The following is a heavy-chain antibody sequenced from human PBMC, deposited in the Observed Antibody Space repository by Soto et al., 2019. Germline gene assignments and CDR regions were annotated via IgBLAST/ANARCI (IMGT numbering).Heavy chain of an antibody. J-gene: IGHJ4*02. CDR3: IRAAAGLFDY. CDR2: IKSKADGGTT. Sequence: GGSLRLSCAASGFTFTSAWMSWVRQAPGQGLEWVGRIKSKADGGTTDYAAPVKGRFTISRDDSNNTLFLQMNSLTTEDTAVYYCIRAAAGLFDYWGQGTLVTVPQ. V-gene: IGHV3-15*01. CDR1: GFTFTSAW. D-gene: IGHD6-13*01.